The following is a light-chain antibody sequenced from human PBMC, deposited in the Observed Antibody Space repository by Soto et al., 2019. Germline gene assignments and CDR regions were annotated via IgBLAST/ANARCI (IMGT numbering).Light chain of an antibody. Sequence: DIQMTQSPSTLSASVGDRVTITCRASQSISNWLAWYQQKPGKAPKLLIYGASSLESGLPSRFSGSGSGTEFTLTISGLQPDDFATYYSQHYKSYSFFFGQGTKLEIK. J-gene: IGKJ2*01. CDR1: QSISNW. V-gene: IGKV1-5*01. CDR2: GAS. CDR3: QHYKSYSFF.